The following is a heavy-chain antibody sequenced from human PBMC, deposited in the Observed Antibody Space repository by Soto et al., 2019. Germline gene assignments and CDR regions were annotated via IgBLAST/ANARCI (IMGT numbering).Heavy chain of an antibody. CDR2: IGAYNGNT. V-gene: IGHV1-18*01. CDR3: ARDRDIVVVPATDAFDI. Sequence: QAPGQGLEWMGWIGAYNGNTNYAQKLQGRVTMTTDTSTSTAYMELRSLRSDDTAVYYCARDRDIVVVPATDAFDIWGQGTMVTVSS. J-gene: IGHJ3*02. D-gene: IGHD2-2*01.